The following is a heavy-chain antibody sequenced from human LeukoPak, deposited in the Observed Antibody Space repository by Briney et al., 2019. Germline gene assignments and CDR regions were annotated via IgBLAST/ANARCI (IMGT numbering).Heavy chain of an antibody. CDR2: ISYDGRNK. J-gene: IGHJ1*01. D-gene: IGHD2-21*02. CDR1: GFTFSSYG. CDR3: AKSSQPYCGGDCYSQH. V-gene: IGHV3-30*18. Sequence: GGSLRLSCAASGFTFSSYGMHWVRQAPGKGLEWVAVISYDGRNKYYADSVKGRFTISRDNSKNTLYLQMNSLRAEDTAVYYFAKSSQPYCGGDCYSQHWGQGTLVTVSS.